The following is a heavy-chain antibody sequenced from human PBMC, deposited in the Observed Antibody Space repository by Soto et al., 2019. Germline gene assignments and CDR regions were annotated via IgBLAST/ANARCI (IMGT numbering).Heavy chain of an antibody. J-gene: IGHJ4*02. CDR3: ARGGAHYYGSGSRGPVGY. CDR2: INHSGST. V-gene: IGHV4-34*01. Sequence: QVQLQQWGAGLLKPSETLSLTCAVYGGSFSGYYWSWIRQPPGKGLEWIGEINHSGSTNYNPSLKSRVTISVDTSKNQFSLKLSSVTAADTAVYYCARGGAHYYGSGSRGPVGYWGQGTLVTVSS. D-gene: IGHD3-10*01. CDR1: GGSFSGYY.